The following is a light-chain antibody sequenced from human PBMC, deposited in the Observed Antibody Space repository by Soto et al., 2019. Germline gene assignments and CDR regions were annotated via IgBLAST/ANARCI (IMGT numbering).Light chain of an antibody. V-gene: IGKV1-27*01. CDR1: QGIYSR. CDR2: AAS. Sequence: DIQMTQSPSSVSASVGDTVTITCRASQGIYSRLAWYQQRPGKVPKLLIYAASTLQSGVPSRFSGSGSGTYFTLTISSLQPEDVATYYCQKYDSAPRTFGGGTKVDIK. J-gene: IGKJ4*01. CDR3: QKYDSAPRT.